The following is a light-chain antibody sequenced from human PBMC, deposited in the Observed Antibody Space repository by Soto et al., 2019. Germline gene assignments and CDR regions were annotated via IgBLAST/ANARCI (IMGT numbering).Light chain of an antibody. CDR3: SSSSTTSFFV. CDR2: DVN. CDR1: SSDVGGYNY. Sequence: QSVLTQPASVSGSPGQSITISCTGTSSDVGGYNYVSWYQQYPGKAPQLMIFDVNDRPSGVSYRFSGSKSGNTASLTISGLQAEYEAHYYCSSSSTTSFFVFGTGTKVTVL. V-gene: IGLV2-14*01. J-gene: IGLJ1*01.